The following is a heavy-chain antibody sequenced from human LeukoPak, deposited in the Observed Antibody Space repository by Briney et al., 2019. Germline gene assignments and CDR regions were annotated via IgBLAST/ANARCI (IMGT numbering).Heavy chain of an antibody. CDR3: ARDSLPYYDILTGYWFDP. CDR1: GGTFSSYA. CDR2: IIPIFGTA. D-gene: IGHD3-9*01. V-gene: IGHV1-69*13. Sequence: ASVKVSCKASGGTFSSYAISWVRQAPGQGLEWMGGIIPIFGTANYAQKFQGRVTITADESTSTAYMELSSLRSEDTAVYYCARDSLPYYDILTGYWFDPWGQGTLVTVSS. J-gene: IGHJ5*02.